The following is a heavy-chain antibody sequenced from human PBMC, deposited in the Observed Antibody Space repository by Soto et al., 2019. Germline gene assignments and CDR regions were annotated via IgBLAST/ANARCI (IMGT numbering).Heavy chain of an antibody. J-gene: IGHJ5*02. CDR2: IFYGERS. CDR1: GGSISSSTNY. Sequence: SETLSLTCTVSGGSISSSTNYWGWIRQLPGKGREWIGSIFYGERSYYNPAPRSRVAIYIDPSKNLFSLKLSSVTAADTGVYYCARHLVVAGTTYNCFDLWGQGTLVTVSS. D-gene: IGHD2-15*01. CDR3: ARHLVVAGTTYNCFDL. V-gene: IGHV4-39*01.